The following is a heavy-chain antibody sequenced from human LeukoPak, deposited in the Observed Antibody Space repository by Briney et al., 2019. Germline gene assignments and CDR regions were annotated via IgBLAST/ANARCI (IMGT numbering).Heavy chain of an antibody. J-gene: IGHJ4*02. D-gene: IGHD3-10*01. Sequence: GGSLRLSCAASGFTFSDYWMHWVRQTPGKGLVWVSRISYDGGGTNYAEFVKGRFTISRDNAKNTLYLQMNSLRVEDTAVYYCARNMVRGVVYFDSWGQGALVTVSS. V-gene: IGHV3-74*01. CDR2: ISYDGGGT. CDR1: GFTFSDYW. CDR3: ARNMVRGVVYFDS.